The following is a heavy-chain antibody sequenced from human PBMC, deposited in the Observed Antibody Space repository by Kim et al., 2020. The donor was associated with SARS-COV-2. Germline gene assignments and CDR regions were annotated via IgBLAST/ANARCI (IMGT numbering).Heavy chain of an antibody. CDR1: GGSISSYY. CDR2: IYYSGST. D-gene: IGHD2-21*02. Sequence: SETLSLTCTVSGGSISSYYWSWIRQPPGKGLEWLGYIYYSGSTNYNPSLKRRVTISVDTSKNQFSLKLSSLTAADTAVYYCARAVVVTAPYFDYWGQGTLVAVSS. CDR3: ARAVVVTAPYFDY. V-gene: IGHV4-59*01. J-gene: IGHJ4*02.